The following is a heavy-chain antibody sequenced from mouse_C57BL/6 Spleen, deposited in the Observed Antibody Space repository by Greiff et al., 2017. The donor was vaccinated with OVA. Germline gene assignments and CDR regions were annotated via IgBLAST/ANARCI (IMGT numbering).Heavy chain of an antibody. CDR3: AREETGYSHYYYAMDY. CDR2: IYPGDGDT. V-gene: IGHV1-82*01. D-gene: IGHD2-12*01. Sequence: VKLMESGPELVKPGASVKISCKASGYAFSSSWMNWVKQRPGKGLEWIGRIYPGDGDTNYNGKFKGKATLTADKSSSTAYMQLSSLTSEDSAVYFCAREETGYSHYYYAMDYWGQGTSVTVSS. CDR1: GYAFSSSW. J-gene: IGHJ4*01.